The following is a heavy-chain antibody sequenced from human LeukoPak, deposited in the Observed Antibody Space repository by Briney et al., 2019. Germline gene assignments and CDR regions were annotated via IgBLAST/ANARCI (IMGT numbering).Heavy chain of an antibody. CDR3: ARGQWELLLVRNDAFDI. J-gene: IGHJ3*02. CDR1: GGTFSSYA. D-gene: IGHD1-26*01. CDR2: IIPIFGTA. Sequence: SVKVSCKASGGTFSSYAISWVRQAPGQGLEWMGGIIPIFGTANYAQKFQGRVTITADKSTSTAYMELSSLRSEDTAVYYCARGQWELLLVRNDAFDIWGQGTMVTVSS. V-gene: IGHV1-69*06.